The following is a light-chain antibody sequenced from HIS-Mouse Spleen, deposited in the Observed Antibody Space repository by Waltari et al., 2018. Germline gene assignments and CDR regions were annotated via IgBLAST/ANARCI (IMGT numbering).Light chain of an antibody. V-gene: IGLV2-14*03. CDR2: DVS. CDR1: SSDVGGYDH. Sequence: QSALTQPASVSGSPGQSITISCTGPSSDVGGYDHVSRYQQHPGKAPKLMIYDVSNRPSGVSNRFSGSKSGNTASLTISGLQAEDEADYYCSSYTSSSFNVVFGGGTKLTVL. J-gene: IGLJ2*01. CDR3: SSYTSSSFNVV.